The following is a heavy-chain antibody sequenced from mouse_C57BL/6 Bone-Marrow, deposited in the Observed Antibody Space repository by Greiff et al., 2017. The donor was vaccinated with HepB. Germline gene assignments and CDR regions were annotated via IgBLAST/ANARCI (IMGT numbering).Heavy chain of an antibody. D-gene: IGHD1-1*01. CDR1: GYTFTSYW. J-gene: IGHJ1*03. CDR3: ARESYYYGSSWYIDV. CDR2: IDPSDSET. Sequence: QVQLQQPGAELVRPGSSVKLSCKASGYTFTSYWMHWVKQRPIQGLEWIGNIDPSDSETHYNQKFKDKATLTVDKSSSTAYMKLSSLTSEDSAVYYCARESYYYGSSWYIDVWGTGTTVTVSS. V-gene: IGHV1-52*01.